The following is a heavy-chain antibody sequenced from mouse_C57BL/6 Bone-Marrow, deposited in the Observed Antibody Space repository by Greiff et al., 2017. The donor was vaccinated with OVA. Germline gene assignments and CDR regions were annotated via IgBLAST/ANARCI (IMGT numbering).Heavy chain of an antibody. CDR2: IYPGSGST. J-gene: IGHJ4*01. V-gene: IGHV1-55*01. D-gene: IGHD2-4*01. Sequence: QVHVKQPGAELVKPGASVKMSCKASGYTFTSYWITWVKQRPGQGLEWIGDIYPGSGSTNYNEKFKSKATLTVDTSSSTAYMQLSSLTSEDSAVYYCARGRYDYGGDAMDYWGQGTSVTVSS. CDR1: GYTFTSYW. CDR3: ARGRYDYGGDAMDY.